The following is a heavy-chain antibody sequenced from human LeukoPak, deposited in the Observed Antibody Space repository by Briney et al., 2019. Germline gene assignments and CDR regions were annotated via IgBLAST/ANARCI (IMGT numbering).Heavy chain of an antibody. V-gene: IGHV3-33*01. CDR2: IWYDGSNK. J-gene: IGHJ4*02. D-gene: IGHD6-6*01. CDR1: GFSFSTYG. Sequence: PGRSLRLSCAASGFSFSTYGIHWVRQAPGKGLEWVAVIWYDGSNKYYADSVKGRFTISRDNSKNTLYLQMNSLRAEDTAVYYCARESFIAARQRSLSYWGQGTLVTVSS. CDR3: ARESFIAARQRSLSY.